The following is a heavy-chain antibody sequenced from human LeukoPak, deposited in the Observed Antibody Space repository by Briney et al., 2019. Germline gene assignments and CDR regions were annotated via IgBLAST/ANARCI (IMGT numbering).Heavy chain of an antibody. CDR2: INPNSGGT. J-gene: IGHJ4*02. V-gene: IGHV1-2*02. CDR3: ARGFCSSTGCHDYFDF. Sequence: ASVKVSCKASGYTFTCYYMHWVRQAPGQGLEWMGWINPNSGGTNYAQKFQGRVTMTRDTSISTAYMELSRLRSDDTAVYYCARGFCSSTGCHDYFDFWGQGTLVTVSS. D-gene: IGHD2-2*01. CDR1: GYTFTCYY.